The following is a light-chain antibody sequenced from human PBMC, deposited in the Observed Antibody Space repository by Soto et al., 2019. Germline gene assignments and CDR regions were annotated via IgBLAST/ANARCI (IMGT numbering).Light chain of an antibody. CDR3: QQYHNWPPKYT. V-gene: IGKV3-15*01. CDR2: GAS. J-gene: IGKJ2*01. Sequence: EMMMTQSPATLSVSRGDRATLSCRASQNIITNLAWYQLKPGQAPRLLIYGASTRDTGVPARFSGSGSGTEFTLTISSLQSEDFAVYYCQQYHNWPPKYTFGQGTKLEIK. CDR1: QNIITN.